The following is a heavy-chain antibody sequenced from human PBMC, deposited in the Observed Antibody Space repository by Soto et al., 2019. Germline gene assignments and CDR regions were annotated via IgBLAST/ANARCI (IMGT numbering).Heavy chain of an antibody. CDR3: ARHPVSYSSSSGRFDP. J-gene: IGHJ5*02. Sequence: GESLKISCKGSGYSFTSYWIGWVRQMPGKGLEWMGIIYPGDSDTRYSPSFQGQVTVSADKSISTAYLQWSSLKASDTAMYYCARHPVSYSSSSGRFDPWGQGTLVTVSS. CDR2: IYPGDSDT. CDR1: GYSFTSYW. V-gene: IGHV5-51*01. D-gene: IGHD6-6*01.